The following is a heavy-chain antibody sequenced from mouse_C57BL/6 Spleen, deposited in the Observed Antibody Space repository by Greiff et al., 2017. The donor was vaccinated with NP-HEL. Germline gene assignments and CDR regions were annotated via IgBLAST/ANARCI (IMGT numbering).Heavy chain of an antibody. D-gene: IGHD2-4*01. CDR2: IRRKSSNYAT. CDR3: VRVYDYDWFAY. J-gene: IGHJ3*01. V-gene: IGHV10-3*01. CDR1: GFTFNTYA. Sequence: EVQVVESGGGLVQPKGSLKLSCAASGFTFNTYAMHWVRQAPGQGLEWVARIRRKSSNYATYYADSVKDRFTISRDDSQSMLYLQMNNLKTEDTAMYYCVRVYDYDWFAYWGQGTLVTVSA.